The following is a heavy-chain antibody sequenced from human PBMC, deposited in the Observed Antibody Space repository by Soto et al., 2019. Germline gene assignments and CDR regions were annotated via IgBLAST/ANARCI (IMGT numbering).Heavy chain of an antibody. CDR3: AKEVSLGSTVDLGY. D-gene: IGHD7-27*01. CDR2: VSGSGGST. V-gene: IGHV3-23*01. J-gene: IGHJ4*02. Sequence: GGSLRLSCAASGFTFSIFAMSWVRQSPGKGLEWVSTVSGSGGSTYYADAVKGRFTISRDNSMGTLYLQMKSLRVEDTAIYYCAKEVSLGSTVDLGYWGQGALVTVSS. CDR1: GFTFSIFA.